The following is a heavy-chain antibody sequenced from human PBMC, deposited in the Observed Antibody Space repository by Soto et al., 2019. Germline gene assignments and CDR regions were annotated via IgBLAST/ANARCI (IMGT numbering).Heavy chain of an antibody. CDR1: GFTFSSYG. CDR2: ISYDGSNK. CDR3: AKDARRGGFWSGYSYYYYGMDV. J-gene: IGHJ6*02. V-gene: IGHV3-30*18. Sequence: GGSLRLSCAASGFTFSSYGMHWVRQAPGKGLEWVAVISYDGSNKYYADSVKGRFTISRDNSTNTLYLQMNSLRAEDTAVYYCAKDARRGGFWSGYSYYYYGMDVWGQRXTVTVSS. D-gene: IGHD3-3*01.